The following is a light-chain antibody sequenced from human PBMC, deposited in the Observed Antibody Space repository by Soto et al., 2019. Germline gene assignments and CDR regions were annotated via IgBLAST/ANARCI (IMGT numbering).Light chain of an antibody. CDR3: QQYGSSPWT. V-gene: IGKV3-20*01. J-gene: IGKJ1*01. Sequence: ETVLTQSPGSLSLSLGDRATLSCRASQTVSNNYLAWYQQKPGQAPRLLIYGTSNRATGIPDRFSGSGSGTDFTLTISRLEPEEFVIYYCQQYGSSPWTFGQGTKVEIK. CDR1: QTVSNNY. CDR2: GTS.